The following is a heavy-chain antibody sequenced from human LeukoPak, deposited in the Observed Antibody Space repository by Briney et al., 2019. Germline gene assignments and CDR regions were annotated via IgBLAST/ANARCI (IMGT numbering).Heavy chain of an antibody. CDR2: INPHSGGT. CDR1: GYTFTGYY. D-gene: IGHD5-12*01. J-gene: IGHJ4*02. V-gene: IGHV1-2*02. CDR3: ARDSSGYAYDY. Sequence: GASVKVSCKSSGYTFTGYYMHGVRQARGQGLEWVGWINPHSGGTNYAQKFQGRVTMTRDTSISTDDMALSRLRSDDTAVYYCARDSSGYAYDYWGQGTLVTVSS.